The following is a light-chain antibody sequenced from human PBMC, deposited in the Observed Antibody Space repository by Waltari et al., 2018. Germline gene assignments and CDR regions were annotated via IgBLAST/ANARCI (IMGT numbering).Light chain of an antibody. CDR2: GAS. CDR1: QSVNNY. Sequence: EIVLTQSPGTLSLSPGERATLSCRASQSVNNYLAWFQQKPGQAPRLLIHGASSRATGIPDRISGSGSGTDFTPTISGLEPQDFAVYYCQQYSSSPLTFGPGTKVDIK. J-gene: IGKJ3*01. V-gene: IGKV3-20*01. CDR3: QQYSSSPLT.